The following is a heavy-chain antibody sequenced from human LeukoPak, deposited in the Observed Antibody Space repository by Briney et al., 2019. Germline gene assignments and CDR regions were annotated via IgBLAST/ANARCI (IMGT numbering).Heavy chain of an antibody. CDR3: ARVVRRDDSRTNWFDP. CDR2: INHSGST. Sequence: SETLSLTCAVSGGSFSNYYWSWIRQPPGKGLEWIGEINHSGSTNYNPSLKSRVTISVDTSKNQFSLKLSSVTAADTAVYYCARVVRRDDSRTNWFDPWGQGTLVTVSS. J-gene: IGHJ5*02. V-gene: IGHV4-34*01. D-gene: IGHD3-22*01. CDR1: GGSFSNYY.